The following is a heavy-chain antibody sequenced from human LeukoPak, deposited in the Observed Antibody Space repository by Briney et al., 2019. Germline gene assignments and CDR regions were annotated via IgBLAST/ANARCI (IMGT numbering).Heavy chain of an antibody. D-gene: IGHD3-22*01. J-gene: IGHJ6*03. CDR2: IKEDGSEK. CDR1: GFTFSNDW. Sequence: GGSLRLSCAAPGFTFSNDWMSSVRQAPGKGLEWVANIKEDGSEKYYVDSVKGRFTISREKAKNSLYMQMNRLRDENTAVYYFARDRDTYYYDSSGYSPGFESYYYYMDVWGKGTTVTVSS. CDR3: ARDRDTYYYDSSGYSPGFESYYYYMDV. V-gene: IGHV3-7*01.